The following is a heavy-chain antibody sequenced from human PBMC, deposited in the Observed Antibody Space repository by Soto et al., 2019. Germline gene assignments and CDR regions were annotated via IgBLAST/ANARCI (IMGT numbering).Heavy chain of an antibody. J-gene: IGHJ4*02. CDR3: ARIGWGGDS. CDR1: GGSVRTGSYH. D-gene: IGHD7-27*01. CDR2: IPNNGSP. Sequence: SETLSLICSVSGGSVRTGSYHWSWIRQPPGKGLEWIGFIPNNGSPDYNPSLKSRVVVSIDRSKNQFSLKVNSVTAADTAVYFCARIGWGGDSWGQGTLVTVSS. V-gene: IGHV4-61*01.